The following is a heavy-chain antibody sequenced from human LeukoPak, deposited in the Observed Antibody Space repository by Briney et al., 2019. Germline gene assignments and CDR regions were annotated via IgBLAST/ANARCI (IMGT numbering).Heavy chain of an antibody. D-gene: IGHD5-12*01. CDR2: ISYDGSNK. V-gene: IGHV3-30-3*01. Sequence: GRSLRLSSAASGFTYSSYAMHWVRQAPGKGLEWVAVISYDGSNKYYADSVKGRFTISRDNSKNTLYLQMNSLRAEGTAVYYCARGDSGYDGSYFDYWGQGTLVTVSS. J-gene: IGHJ4*02. CDR3: ARGDSGYDGSYFDY. CDR1: GFTYSSYA.